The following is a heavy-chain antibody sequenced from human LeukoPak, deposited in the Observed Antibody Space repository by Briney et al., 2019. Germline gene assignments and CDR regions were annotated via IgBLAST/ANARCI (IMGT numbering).Heavy chain of an antibody. CDR1: GFSFSNYC. J-gene: IGHJ4*02. D-gene: IGHD3-9*01. CDR2: RWSDGSKP. V-gene: IGHV3-33*01. Sequence: AGSLRLSCTASGFSFSNYCMHWVRQAPGKGLEWVTARWSDGSKPYYVDSVRGRFTISRDDSKNIVYLQMNSLRVEDTAVHYCARDIGLTGYTLDFDYWGQGTLVTVSS. CDR3: ARDIGLTGYTLDFDY.